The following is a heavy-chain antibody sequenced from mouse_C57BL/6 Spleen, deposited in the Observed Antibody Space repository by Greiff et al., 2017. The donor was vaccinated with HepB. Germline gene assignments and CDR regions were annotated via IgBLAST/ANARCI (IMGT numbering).Heavy chain of an antibody. CDR2: INYDGSST. J-gene: IGHJ1*03. CDR1: GFTFSDYY. Sequence: EVKLMESEGGLVQPGSSMKLSCTASGFTFSDYYMAWVRQVPEKGLEWVANINYDGSSTYYLDSLKSRFIISRDNAKNILYLQMSSLNSEDTATYYWARGGGGYFDVWGTGTTVTVSS. CDR3: ARGGGGYFDV. V-gene: IGHV5-16*01.